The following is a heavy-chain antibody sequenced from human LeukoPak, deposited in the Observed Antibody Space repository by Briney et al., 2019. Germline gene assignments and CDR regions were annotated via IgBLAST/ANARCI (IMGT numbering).Heavy chain of an antibody. Sequence: PGGSLRLSCAVSGFTFSSYGMHWVRQAPGKGLEWVAFIRYDGSNKYYADSVKGRFTISRDNSKNTLYLQMNSLRAEDTAVYYCAKAGRGYSSVYYYMDVWGKGTTVTVSS. CDR3: AKAGRGYSSVYYYMDV. D-gene: IGHD5-18*01. J-gene: IGHJ6*03. CDR1: GFTFSSYG. CDR2: IRYDGSNK. V-gene: IGHV3-30*02.